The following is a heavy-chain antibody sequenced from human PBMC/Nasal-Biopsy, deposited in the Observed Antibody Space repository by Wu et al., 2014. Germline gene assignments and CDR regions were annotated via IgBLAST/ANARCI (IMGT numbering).Heavy chain of an antibody. CDR2: IKPDETEK. CDR1: GFTFSNYW. D-gene: IGHD2-2*02. J-gene: IGHJ4*03. CDR3: ARLSFIYCSSAGCYKGLRSWYFEY. V-gene: IGHV3-7*03. Sequence: LRLSCAASGFTFSNYWMSWVRQTPGKGLEWVANIKPDETEKYYVDSVKGRFTISRDNAKNSLYLQMSSLRAEDTAVYYCARLSFIYCSSAGCYKGLRSWYFEYWGPGKPLVTESS.